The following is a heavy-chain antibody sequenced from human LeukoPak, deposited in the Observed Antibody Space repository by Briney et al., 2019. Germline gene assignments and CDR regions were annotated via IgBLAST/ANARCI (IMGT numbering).Heavy chain of an antibody. CDR3: ARDRHKLVDIVAGILDY. D-gene: IGHD5-12*01. CDR2: IYYSGST. J-gene: IGHJ4*02. V-gene: IGHV4-30-4*07. CDR1: GGSISSGGYS. Sequence: PSQTLSLTCAVSGGSISSGGYSWSWIPQTPGKGLEWIGYIYYSGSTYYNPSLKSRVTISVDTAKNQFSLKLSSVTAADTAVYYCARDRHKLVDIVAGILDYWGQGTLVTVSS.